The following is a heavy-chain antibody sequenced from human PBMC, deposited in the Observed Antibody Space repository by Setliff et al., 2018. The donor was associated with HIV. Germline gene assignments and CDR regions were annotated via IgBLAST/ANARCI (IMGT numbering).Heavy chain of an antibody. CDR3: ARIYSSASWYFDL. V-gene: IGHV3-72*01. Sequence: GGSLRLSCAASGFTLSDHYMDWVRLVHWKGLEWVGRSGNRAYIYTTRYAATVQGRFTISRDDSRNSLYLQMNSLKTDDTAIYYCARIYSSASWYFDLWGRGTLVTV. CDR1: GFTLSDHY. J-gene: IGHJ2*01. D-gene: IGHD6-25*01. CDR2: SGNRAYIYTT.